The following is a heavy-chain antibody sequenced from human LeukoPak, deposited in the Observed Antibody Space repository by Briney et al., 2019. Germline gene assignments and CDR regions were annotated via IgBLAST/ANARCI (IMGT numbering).Heavy chain of an antibody. V-gene: IGHV3-30-3*01. CDR1: GFTFSSYA. CDR3: AKDAAGPEY. J-gene: IGHJ4*02. Sequence: GGSLRLSCAASGFTFSSYAMHWVRQAPGKGLEWVALISYDGTNKYYADSVKGRFTISRDNSKNTLFLQMNSLRVEDTAIYYCAKDAAGPEYWGQGTLVIVPS. D-gene: IGHD6-13*01. CDR2: ISYDGTNK.